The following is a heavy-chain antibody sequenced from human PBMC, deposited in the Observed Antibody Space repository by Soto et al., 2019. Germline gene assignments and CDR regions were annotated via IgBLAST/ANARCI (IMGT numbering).Heavy chain of an antibody. J-gene: IGHJ3*01. D-gene: IGHD3-10*02. Sequence: QVQLEQSGAEVQRPGPSVKVSCRPSGGSITKFSFSWVRQAPGQGLEWMGATIPVFGSAHYAQKFQGRLMIVADKSTSTVYMELTGLRSEDTAVYFCARDTLLNPYVLVPPEMDDALDVGGQGTMVTVS. CDR2: TIPVFGSA. V-gene: IGHV1-69*06. CDR1: GGSITKFS. CDR3: ARDTLLNPYVLVPPEMDDALDV.